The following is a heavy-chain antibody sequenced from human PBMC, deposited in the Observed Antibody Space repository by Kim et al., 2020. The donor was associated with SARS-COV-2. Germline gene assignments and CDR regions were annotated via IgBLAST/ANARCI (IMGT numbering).Heavy chain of an antibody. Sequence: GGSLRLSCTASGFTFSDYWMHWVRQTPGKGLVWVSHINGDATTTRYADSVRGRFTISSDHAKNTVYLQMTSLTAEDTAAYYCATLLGGTASQIDHWGQGT. CDR1: GFTFSDYW. V-gene: IGHV3-74*01. CDR3: ATLLGGTASQIDH. CDR2: INGDATTT. D-gene: IGHD3-16*01. J-gene: IGHJ4*02.